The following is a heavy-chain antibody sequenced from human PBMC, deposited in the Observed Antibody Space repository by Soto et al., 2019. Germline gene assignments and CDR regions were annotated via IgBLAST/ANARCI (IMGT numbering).Heavy chain of an antibody. CDR1: GGSISSSSYY. CDR2: IYYSGST. CDR3: VSIAVAGRYYYYYGMDV. D-gene: IGHD6-19*01. J-gene: IGHJ6*02. Sequence: PSETLSLTCTVSGGSISSSSYYWGWIRQPPGKRLEWIGSIYYSGSTYYTPSLKSRVTISVDTSKNQFSLKLSSVTAADTAVYYCVSIAVAGRYYYYYGMDVWGQGTTVT. V-gene: IGHV4-39*01.